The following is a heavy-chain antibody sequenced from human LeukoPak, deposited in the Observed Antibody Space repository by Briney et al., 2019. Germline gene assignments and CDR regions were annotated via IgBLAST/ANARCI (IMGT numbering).Heavy chain of an antibody. J-gene: IGHJ3*02. CDR1: GYTFIGYY. CDR3: ARAGKLMITMVRGALASKKGFDI. D-gene: IGHD3-10*01. CDR2: INPNSGGT. V-gene: IGHV1-2*02. Sequence: ASVTVSCKASGYTFIGYYMHWVRQAPGQGLEWMGWINPNSGGTKYQGRVTMTRDTSISTAYMELSRLRSDDTAVYYCARAGKLMITMVRGALASKKGFDIWGQGTMVTVSS.